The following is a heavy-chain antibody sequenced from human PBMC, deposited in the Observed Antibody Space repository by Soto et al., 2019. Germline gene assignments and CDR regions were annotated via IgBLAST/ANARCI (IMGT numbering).Heavy chain of an antibody. J-gene: IGHJ6*03. V-gene: IGHV3-9*01. CDR2: ISWNSGSI. CDR3: AKDAMTTVTTDYYYYMDV. Sequence: EVQLVESGGGLVQPGRSLRLSCAASGFTFDDYAMHWVRQAPGKGLEWVSGISWNSGSIGYADSVKGRFTISRDNAKNSLYLQMNSLRAEDTALYYCAKDAMTTVTTDYYYYMDVWGKGTTVTVSS. CDR1: GFTFDDYA. D-gene: IGHD4-17*01.